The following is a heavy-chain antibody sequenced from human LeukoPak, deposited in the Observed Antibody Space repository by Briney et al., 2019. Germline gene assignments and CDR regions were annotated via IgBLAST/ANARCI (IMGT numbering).Heavy chain of an antibody. D-gene: IGHD5-12*01. CDR3: AKDHRAYSGYDY. Sequence: GGSLRLSCAASGFTFSSYAMSWVRQAPGEGLEWVSAISGSGGSTYYADSVKGRFTISRDNSKNTLYLQMNSLRAEDTAVYYCAKDHRAYSGYDYWGQGTLVTVSS. CDR2: ISGSGGST. J-gene: IGHJ4*02. V-gene: IGHV3-23*01. CDR1: GFTFSSYA.